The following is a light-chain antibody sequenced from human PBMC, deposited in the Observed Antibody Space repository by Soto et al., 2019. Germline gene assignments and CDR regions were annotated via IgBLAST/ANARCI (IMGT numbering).Light chain of an antibody. Sequence: DIVMTQSPDSLAVSLGERATINCKSSQSVVYSSNNKNYLAWYQQKPGQPPKLLIYWASTRESGVPDRFSGSGSGTDFTLTISSLQAEDVAVYYCQQYYSTPYTFGPGTKLEIK. CDR2: WAS. CDR1: QSVVYSSNNKNY. V-gene: IGKV4-1*01. CDR3: QQYYSTPYT. J-gene: IGKJ2*01.